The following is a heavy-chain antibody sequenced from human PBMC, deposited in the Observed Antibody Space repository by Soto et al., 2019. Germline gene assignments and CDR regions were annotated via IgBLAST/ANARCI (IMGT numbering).Heavy chain of an antibody. CDR2: IFPRVTT. Sequence: PSETLSLTCTVSNGSISSHYWSWIRQPPGKRLEWIGYIFPRVTTNYNPSLESRVTIPVDMSQNQFSLSLTSVTAADTAVYYCARMHPDIIIFDFWGRGTLVTVSS. J-gene: IGHJ4*02. D-gene: IGHD2-15*01. CDR1: NGSISSHY. CDR3: ARMHPDIIIFDF. V-gene: IGHV4-59*11.